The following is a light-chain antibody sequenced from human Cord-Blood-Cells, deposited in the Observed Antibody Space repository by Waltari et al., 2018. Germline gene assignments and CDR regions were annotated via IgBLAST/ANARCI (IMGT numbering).Light chain of an antibody. CDR2: EVS. CDR1: SSDVGGYNY. CDR3: SSYAGSNNLV. J-gene: IGLJ1*01. Sequence: QSALTQPPSASGSPGQSVTISCTGTSSDVGGYNYVSWYQQHTGKAPKLMSDEVSRRPAGVPARFSGSKSGNTASLTVSGLQAEDEADYYCSSYAGSNNLVFGTGTKVTVL. V-gene: IGLV2-8*01.